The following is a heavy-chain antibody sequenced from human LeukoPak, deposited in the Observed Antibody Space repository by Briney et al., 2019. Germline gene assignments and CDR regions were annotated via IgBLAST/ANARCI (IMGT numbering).Heavy chain of an antibody. CDR2: ISDVVAHT. CDR1: GFIFRNFG. J-gene: IGHJ5*02. V-gene: IGHV3-23*01. Sequence: GGSLRLSCAASGFIFRNFGMSWIRQAPGKGLEWVSHISDVVAHTWYADSVKGRFIISRDNSNNRVYLQMNSLRPEDTALYYCAKDNYGGVYASWGQGTLVTVSS. D-gene: IGHD3-16*01. CDR3: AKDNYGGVYAS.